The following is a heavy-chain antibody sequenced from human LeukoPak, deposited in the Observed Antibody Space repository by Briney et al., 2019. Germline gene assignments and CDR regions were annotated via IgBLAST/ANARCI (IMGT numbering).Heavy chain of an antibody. D-gene: IGHD6-6*01. Sequence: SETLSLTCTVSGGSISSYYWSWIRQPPGKGLEWIGYIYTSGSTNYNPSLKSRVTISVDTSKNQFSLKLSSVTAADTAVYYCARLRAQQLVFDYWGQGTLVTVSS. CDR3: ARLRAQQLVFDY. J-gene: IGHJ4*02. CDR2: IYTSGST. CDR1: GGSISSYY. V-gene: IGHV4-4*09.